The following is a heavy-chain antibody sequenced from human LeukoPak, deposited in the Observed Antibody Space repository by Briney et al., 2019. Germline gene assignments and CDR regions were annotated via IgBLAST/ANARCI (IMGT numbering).Heavy chain of an antibody. V-gene: IGHV4-34*01. CDR3: ARRRPFGRASDY. CDR1: GGSFSGYY. D-gene: IGHD3-3*01. CDR2: INHSGST. J-gene: IGHJ4*02. Sequence: SETLSLTCAVYGGSFSGYYWSWIRQPPGKGLEWIGEINHSGSTNYNPSLKSRVTISEDTSKNQFSLKLSSVTAADTAVYYCARRRPFGRASDYWGQGTLVTVSS.